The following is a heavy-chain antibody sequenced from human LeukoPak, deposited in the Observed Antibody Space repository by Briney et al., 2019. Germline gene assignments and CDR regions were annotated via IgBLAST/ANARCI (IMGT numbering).Heavy chain of an antibody. Sequence: PGGSLRLSCEASGFIFSDYWMSWVRQAPGKGLEWVSTISGSGGSTYYADSVKGRFTISRDNSKNTLYLQMNTLRAEDTAVYYRAKASRFGYSYGPREYFYYMDVWGKGTTVTISS. V-gene: IGHV3-23*01. CDR1: GFIFSDYW. D-gene: IGHD5-18*01. CDR3: AKASRFGYSYGPREYFYYMDV. CDR2: ISGSGGST. J-gene: IGHJ6*03.